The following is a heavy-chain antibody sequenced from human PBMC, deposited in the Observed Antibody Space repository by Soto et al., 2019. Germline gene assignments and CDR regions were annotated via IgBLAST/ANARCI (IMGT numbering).Heavy chain of an antibody. Sequence: PGGSLRLSCAASGFTFSSYAMSWVRQAPGKGLEWVSAISGSGGSTYYADSVKGRFTISRDNSKNTLYLQMNSLRAEDTAVYYCAKDEPPWYYDSSGYDYYWGQGTLVTVSS. V-gene: IGHV3-23*01. D-gene: IGHD3-22*01. CDR2: ISGSGGST. CDR1: GFTFSSYA. J-gene: IGHJ4*02. CDR3: AKDEPPWYYDSSGYDYY.